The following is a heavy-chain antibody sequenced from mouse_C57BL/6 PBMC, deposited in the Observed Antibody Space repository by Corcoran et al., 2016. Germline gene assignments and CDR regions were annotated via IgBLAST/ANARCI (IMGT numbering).Heavy chain of an antibody. V-gene: IGHV1-80*01. J-gene: IGHJ2*01. CDR1: GYAFSSYW. D-gene: IGHD1-1*01. Sequence: QVQLQQSGAELVKPGASVKISCKASGYAFSSYWMNWVKQRPEKGLEWIGQIYTGDGDTNYNGKFKGKATLTADKSSSTAYMQLSSLTSEDSAVYFCARNYGSSNFDYWGQGTTLTVSS. CDR2: IYTGDGDT. CDR3: ARNYGSSNFDY.